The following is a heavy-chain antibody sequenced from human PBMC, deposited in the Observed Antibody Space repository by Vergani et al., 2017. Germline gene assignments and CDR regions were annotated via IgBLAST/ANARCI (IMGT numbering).Heavy chain of an antibody. CDR3: ARGRSMDY. Sequence: QLQLQESGPGLVKPSETLSLTCTVSGGSISSSSYYWGWIRQPPGKGLECIGSIYYSGSTYYNPSLKSRVTISVDTSKNQFSPKLSSVTAADTAVYYCARGRSMDYWGQGTLVTVSS. J-gene: IGHJ4*02. CDR2: IYYSGST. CDR1: GGSISSSSYY. V-gene: IGHV4-39*07. D-gene: IGHD2-21*01.